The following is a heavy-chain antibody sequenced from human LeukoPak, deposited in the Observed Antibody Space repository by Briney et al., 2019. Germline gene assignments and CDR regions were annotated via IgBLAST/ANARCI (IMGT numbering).Heavy chain of an antibody. Sequence: GASVKVSCKASGYIFSDYAIQWVRQAPGQGLGWMGWINAGNGKTKYSKKFQGRVTITRDTSASTAYMELSGLRSEDTAVYYCARARWTSTVTTYYLDYWGQGTLVTVSS. V-gene: IGHV1-3*01. CDR2: INAGNGKT. J-gene: IGHJ4*02. D-gene: IGHD4-17*01. CDR3: ARARWTSTVTTYYLDY. CDR1: GYIFSDYA.